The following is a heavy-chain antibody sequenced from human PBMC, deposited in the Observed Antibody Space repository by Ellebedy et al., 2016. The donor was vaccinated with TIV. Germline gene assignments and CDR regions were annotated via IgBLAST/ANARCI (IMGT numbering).Heavy chain of an antibody. Sequence: GESLKISCKGSGYSFTSYCIGSGRQMPGKGLEWMGIIYPGDSDTRYSPSVQGQVTIAADKSISTAYLQWSSLKASDTAMYYCARRGKPEWYFDLWGRGTLVTVSS. CDR1: GYSFTSYC. J-gene: IGHJ2*01. CDR2: IYPGDSDT. CDR3: ARRGKPEWYFDL. V-gene: IGHV5-51*01. D-gene: IGHD3-16*01.